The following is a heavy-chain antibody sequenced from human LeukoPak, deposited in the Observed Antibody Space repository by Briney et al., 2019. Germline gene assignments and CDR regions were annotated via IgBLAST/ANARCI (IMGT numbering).Heavy chain of an antibody. CDR2: ISSSSSTI. D-gene: IGHD3-10*01. CDR3: AKTSGATPYYYYMDV. V-gene: IGHV3-48*01. Sequence: PGGSLRLSCAASGFTFSSYSMNWVRQAPGKGLEWVSYISSSSSTIYYADSVKGRFTISRDNAKNSLYLQMNSLRAEDTAVYYCAKTSGATPYYYYMDVWGKGDTVTVSS. J-gene: IGHJ6*03. CDR1: GFTFSSYS.